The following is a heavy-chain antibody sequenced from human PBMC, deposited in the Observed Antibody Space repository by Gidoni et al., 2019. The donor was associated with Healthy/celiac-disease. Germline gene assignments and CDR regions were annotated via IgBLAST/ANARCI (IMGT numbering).Heavy chain of an antibody. CDR3: TRGPDPGDFDY. V-gene: IGHV3-49*03. Sequence: EVQLVESGGGLVQPGRSLRLSCTVSGFTFGDYAMSWFRQAPGKGLEWVGFIRSKAYGGTTEYAASVKGRFTISRDDSKSIAYLQMNSLKTEDTAVYYCTRGPDPGDFDYWGQGTLVTVSS. CDR1: GFTFGDYA. J-gene: IGHJ4*02. CDR2: IRSKAYGGTT. D-gene: IGHD2-21*01.